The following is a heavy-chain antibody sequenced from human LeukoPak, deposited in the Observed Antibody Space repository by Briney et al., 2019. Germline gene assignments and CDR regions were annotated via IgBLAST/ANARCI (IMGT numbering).Heavy chain of an antibody. CDR1: GGSFNDYF. J-gene: IGHJ3*02. Sequence: SETLSFTCTVSGGSFNDYFWSWIRQPPGKGLEWIGYIYHTGGTHYNPSLKSRVTMSLDTSKNQFSLKLSSVTALDTAVYFCAREDSGFQIWGQGTMVTVSS. CDR3: AREDSGFQI. CDR2: IYHTGGT. V-gene: IGHV4-59*01.